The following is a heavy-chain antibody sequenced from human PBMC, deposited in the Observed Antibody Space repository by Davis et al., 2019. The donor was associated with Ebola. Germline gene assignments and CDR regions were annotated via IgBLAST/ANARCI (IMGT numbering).Heavy chain of an antibody. D-gene: IGHD1-26*01. CDR3: AHRGIVGATPYFDY. CDR1: GGSISSYYW. V-gene: IGHV2-5*08. Sequence: TLSLTCTVSGGSISSYYWSWIRQPPGKALEWLALIYWDDDKRYSPSLKSRLTITKDTSKNQVVLTMTNMDPVDTATYYCAHRGIVGATPYFDYWGQGTLVTVSS. CDR2: IYWDDDK. J-gene: IGHJ4*02.